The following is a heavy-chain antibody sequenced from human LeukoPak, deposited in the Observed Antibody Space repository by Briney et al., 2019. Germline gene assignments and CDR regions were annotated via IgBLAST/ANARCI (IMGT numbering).Heavy chain of an antibody. CDR1: GFTFTRYA. Sequence: GGSLRLSCIASGFTFTRYAMHWVRQAPGKGLEWVTVTSSDESKKYYADSVKGRFTISRDNSKNTLFVQMNSLRVEDTAVYYCAKDYPLMSTYYGFPLDSWGQGTLVTVSS. D-gene: IGHD1-26*01. CDR3: AKDYPLMSTYYGFPLDS. CDR2: TSSDESKK. V-gene: IGHV3-30*04. J-gene: IGHJ4*02.